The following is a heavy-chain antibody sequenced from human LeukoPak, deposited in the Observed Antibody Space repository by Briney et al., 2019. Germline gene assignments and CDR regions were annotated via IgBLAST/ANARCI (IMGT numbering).Heavy chain of an antibody. CDR2: IIPIFGIA. V-gene: IGHV1-69*04. CDR1: GGTFSSYA. J-gene: IGHJ5*02. D-gene: IGHD3-22*01. Sequence: SVKVSCKASGGTFSSYAISWVRQAPGQGLEWMGRIIPIFGIANYAQKFQGRVTITADKSTSTAYMELSSLRSEDTAVYYCARDQLVVVHNWFDPWGQGTLVTVSS. CDR3: ARDQLVVVHNWFDP.